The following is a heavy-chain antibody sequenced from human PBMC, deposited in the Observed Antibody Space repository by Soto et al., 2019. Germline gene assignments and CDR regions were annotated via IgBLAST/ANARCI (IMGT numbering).Heavy chain of an antibody. CDR2: VNREGSST. Sequence: EGSRRHSYAGSAVTFNKYCMHWVRLGPGREPEWVSRVNREGSSTTYADSVKGRFTISRDNAKNTLYLQMSSLRVEDTAVYYSEIDGRGLRNDV. CDR1: AVTFNKYC. V-gene: IGHV3-74*03. D-gene: IGHD4-17*01. J-gene: IGHJ3*01. CDR3: EIDGRGLRNDV.